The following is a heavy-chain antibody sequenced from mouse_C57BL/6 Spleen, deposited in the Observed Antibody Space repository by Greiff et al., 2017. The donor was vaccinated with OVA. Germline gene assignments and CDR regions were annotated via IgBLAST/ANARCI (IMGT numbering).Heavy chain of an antibody. J-gene: IGHJ2*01. CDR3: ASRRGRWFDY. V-gene: IGHV1-80*01. D-gene: IGHD3-3*01. CDR2: IYPGDGDT. Sequence: VKLVESGAELVKPGASVKISCKASGYAFSSYWMNWVKQRPGKGLEWIGQIYPGDGDTNYNGKFKGKATLTADKSSSTAYMQLSSLTSEDSAVYFCASRRGRWFDYWGQGTTLTVSS. CDR1: GYAFSSYW.